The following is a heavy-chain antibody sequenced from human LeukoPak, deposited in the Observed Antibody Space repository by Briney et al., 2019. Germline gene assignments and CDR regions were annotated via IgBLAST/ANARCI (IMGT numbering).Heavy chain of an antibody. CDR2: IGSSSYI. D-gene: IGHD6-19*01. CDR3: ARGKLGSGWYEDLFDY. Sequence: PGGSLRLSCAASGFTFSSYSMNWVRQAPGKGLEWVSSIGSSSYIYYADSVKGRFTISRDNSKNSLFLQMDSLRAEDTAVYYCARGKLGSGWYEDLFDYWGQGTLVTVSS. CDR1: GFTFSSYS. V-gene: IGHV3-21*01. J-gene: IGHJ4*02.